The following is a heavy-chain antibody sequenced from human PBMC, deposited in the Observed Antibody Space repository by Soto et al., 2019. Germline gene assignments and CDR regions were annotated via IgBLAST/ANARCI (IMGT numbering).Heavy chain of an antibody. CDR2: ISSSTSYI. D-gene: IGHD2-15*01. V-gene: IGHV3-21*01. CDR3: ARGYTGYCSGGTCYWFDP. J-gene: IGHJ5*02. Sequence: EVQLVESGGGLVKPGGSLRLSCAASGFSFSSYSMNWVRQAPGKGLEWVSSISSSTSYINYADPVKGRFTISRDNAKKSLYLHMNSLRAEDTAVYYCARGYTGYCSGGTCYWFDPWGQGTLVTVSS. CDR1: GFSFSSYS.